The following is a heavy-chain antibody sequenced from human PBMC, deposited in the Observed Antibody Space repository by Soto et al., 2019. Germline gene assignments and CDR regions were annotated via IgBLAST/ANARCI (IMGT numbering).Heavy chain of an antibody. CDR2: IIPIVGTA. CDR1: GGTFSSYS. J-gene: IGHJ4*02. D-gene: IGHD1-26*01. CDR3: ARGGGRHAGGIDY. V-gene: IGHV1-69*01. Sequence: QVQLVQSGAEVKKPGSSVKVPCKASGGTFSSYSINWVRQAPGQGLEWMGEIIPIVGTANYAQKFQGRATITADEFTSTAYIELSRLRSVDTAVYYCARGGGRHAGGIDYWGQGPLVTVSS.